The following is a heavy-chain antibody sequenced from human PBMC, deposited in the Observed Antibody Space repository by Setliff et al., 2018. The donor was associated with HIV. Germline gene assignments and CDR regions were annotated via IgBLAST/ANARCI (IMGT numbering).Heavy chain of an antibody. D-gene: IGHD5-12*01. CDR2: IKSKTDGGTV. V-gene: IGHV3-15*01. J-gene: IGHJ4*02. CDR1: GFTFSYAW. Sequence: GVSLRLSCAASGFTFSYAWMTWVRQAPGKGLEWVGRIKSKTDGGTVDHNAPVNDRFFISRDDSENSLYLQMSNLKTEDTAVYYCATVSRFSAYKKWGQGTLVTVSS. CDR3: ATVSRFSAYKK.